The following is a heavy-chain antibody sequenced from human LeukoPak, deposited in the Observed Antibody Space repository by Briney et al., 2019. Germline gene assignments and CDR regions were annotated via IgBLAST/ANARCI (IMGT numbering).Heavy chain of an antibody. CDR3: ARVDTVMTHWLDP. V-gene: IGHV1-18*04. CDR1: GYTFTSHG. J-gene: IGHJ5*02. CDR2: INAGNGKT. Sequence: ASVKVSCKASGYTFTSHGISWVRQAPGQGLEWMGWINAGNGKTKYSQKFQGRVTVTRDTAANTAYLELSSLRSDDTAVYYCARVDTVMTHWLDPWGQGTLVTVSS. D-gene: IGHD5-18*01.